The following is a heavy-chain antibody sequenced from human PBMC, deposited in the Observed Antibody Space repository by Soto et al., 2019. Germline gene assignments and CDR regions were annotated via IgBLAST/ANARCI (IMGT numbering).Heavy chain of an antibody. Sequence: SETLSLTCSASGGSISGSYWSWIRQSPGKGLEWPGYVYYTGSTNYSPSLRSRVSISVDTSKNEFSLRLSSVTAADTAVYFCARSVAVPGAHIDYWGQGTQVTVSS. V-gene: IGHV4-59*01. CDR2: VYYTGST. J-gene: IGHJ4*02. CDR3: ARSVAVPGAHIDY. D-gene: IGHD6-19*01. CDR1: GGSISGSY.